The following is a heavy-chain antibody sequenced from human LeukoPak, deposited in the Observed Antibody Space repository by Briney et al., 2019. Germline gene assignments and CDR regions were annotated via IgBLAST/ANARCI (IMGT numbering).Heavy chain of an antibody. CDR2: INPNSGGT. D-gene: IGHD3-16*02. CDR3: ARDETYYDYVWGSYRPYYFDY. V-gene: IGHV1-2*02. Sequence: GASVKVSCKASGYTFTGYYMHWVRQAPGQGLEWMGWINPNSGGTNYAQKFQGRVTMTRDTSLRTAYIGLSRLGSDDTAVYYCARDETYYDYVWGSYRPYYFDYWGQGTLVTVSS. J-gene: IGHJ4*02. CDR1: GYTFTGYY.